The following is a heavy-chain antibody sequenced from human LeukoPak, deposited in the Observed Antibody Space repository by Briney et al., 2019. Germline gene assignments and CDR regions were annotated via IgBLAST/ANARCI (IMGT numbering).Heavy chain of an antibody. J-gene: IGHJ4*02. D-gene: IGHD3-22*01. CDR2: ISAYNGNT. V-gene: IGHV1-18*01. CDR1: GYTFTSYG. Sequence: ASVKVSCKASGYTFTSYGISWVRQAPGQGLEWMGWISAYNGNTNYAQKLQGRVTMTTDTSTSTAYMELRSLRSDDTAVYYCARDWYSYDSSGYYSYWGQGTLVTVSS. CDR3: ARDWYSYDSSGYYSY.